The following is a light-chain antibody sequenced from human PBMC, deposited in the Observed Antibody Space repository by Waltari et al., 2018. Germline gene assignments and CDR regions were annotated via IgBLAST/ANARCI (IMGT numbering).Light chain of an antibody. CDR2: RND. V-gene: IGLV1-44*01. Sequence: QSVLTQPPSVSGTPGQRVTLACSGSSSNVGTNVVNWYQQLPGKAPKLLIYRNDLRPSGVPDRFSGSKSGTSASLAISGLQSDDEADYYCAAWDDSLNGWWVFGGGTKVTVL. CDR1: SSNVGTNV. CDR3: AAWDDSLNGWWV. J-gene: IGLJ3*02.